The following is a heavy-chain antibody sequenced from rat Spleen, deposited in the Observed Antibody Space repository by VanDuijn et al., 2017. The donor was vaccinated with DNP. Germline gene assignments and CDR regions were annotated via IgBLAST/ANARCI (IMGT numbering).Heavy chain of an antibody. D-gene: IGHD1-2*01. CDR3: ARIYSSYIYYAMDA. Sequence: EVQLVESGGGLVQPGRSLKLSCAASGFTFSYYGMAWVRQAPGKGLEWIGEINKDSTTINYTPSLKDKFTISRDNAQNTLYLQMSKLGSEDTAIYYCARIYSSYIYYAMDAWGQGTSVTVSS. CDR1: GFTFSYYG. J-gene: IGHJ4*01. V-gene: IGHV4-2*01. CDR2: INKDSTTI.